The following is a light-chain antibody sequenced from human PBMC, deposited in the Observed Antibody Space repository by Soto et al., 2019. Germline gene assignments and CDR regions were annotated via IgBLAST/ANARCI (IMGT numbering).Light chain of an antibody. CDR2: GAS. J-gene: IGKJ3*01. V-gene: IGKV3-15*01. CDR1: QSVSSK. Sequence: EIVMTQSPATLSVSPGERATLSCRASQSVSSKLVWYQQKPGQAPRVLMYGASTRAAGIPARFSGSGSGTEFTLTISSLQSEDFAVYYCQQYNILPRTFGPGTTVDIK. CDR3: QQYNILPRT.